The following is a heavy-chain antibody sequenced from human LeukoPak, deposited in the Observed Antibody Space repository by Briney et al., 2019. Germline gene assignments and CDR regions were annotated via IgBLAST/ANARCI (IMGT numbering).Heavy chain of an antibody. CDR2: IYYSGST. CDR1: GGSISSYY. V-gene: IGHV4-59*08. J-gene: IGHJ4*02. D-gene: IGHD3-22*01. CDR3: ARGDSSGYYPFDY. Sequence: PSETLSLTCTVPGGSISSYYWSWIRQPPGKGLEWIGYIYYSGSTNYNPSLKSRVTISVDTSKNQFSLKLSSVTAADTAVYYCARGDSSGYYPFDYWGQGTLVTVSS.